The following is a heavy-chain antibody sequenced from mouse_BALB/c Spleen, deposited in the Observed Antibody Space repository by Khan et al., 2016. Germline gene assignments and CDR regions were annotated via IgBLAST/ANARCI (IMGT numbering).Heavy chain of an antibody. CDR1: GFTFSRFG. CDR3: ARGDY. Sequence: EVELVEPGGGLVQPGGSRKLSCAASGFTFSRFGMHWVRQTPEKGLEWVAYISRGSSTIYYVDTLNGRFTISRDNPKTALFLQMTSLRSEDTAMYYCARGDYWCQGTTLTVSS. CDR2: ISRGSSTI. J-gene: IGHJ2*01. V-gene: IGHV5-17*02.